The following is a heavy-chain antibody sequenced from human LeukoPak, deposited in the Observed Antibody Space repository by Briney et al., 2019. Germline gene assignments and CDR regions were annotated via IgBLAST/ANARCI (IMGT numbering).Heavy chain of an antibody. CDR3: VRGGGADRPYGLDV. CDR1: GFTFSSYW. Sequence: GGSLRLSCAAFGFTFSSYWIHWVRQAPGKGPVWVSRINSDGISTTYADPVKGRFAISRDSAKNTVYLQMNSLRAEDTAVYYCVRGGGADRPYGLDVWGQGTTVTVSS. CDR2: INSDGIST. D-gene: IGHD6-6*01. V-gene: IGHV3-74*01. J-gene: IGHJ6*02.